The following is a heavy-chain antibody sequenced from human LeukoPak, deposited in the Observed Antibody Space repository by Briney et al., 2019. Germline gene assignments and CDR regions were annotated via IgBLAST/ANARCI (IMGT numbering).Heavy chain of an antibody. CDR3: AWGRVDYYDSSAHAFDI. J-gene: IGHJ3*02. CDR2: IIPIFGTA. V-gene: IGHV1-69*13. Sequence: ASVKVSCKASGGTLSSYAISWVRQAPGQGLEWKGGIIPIFGTANYAQKFQGRVTITADESTSTAYMELSSLRSEDTAVYYCAWGRVDYYDSSAHAFDIWGQGTMVTVSS. D-gene: IGHD3-22*01. CDR1: GGTLSSYA.